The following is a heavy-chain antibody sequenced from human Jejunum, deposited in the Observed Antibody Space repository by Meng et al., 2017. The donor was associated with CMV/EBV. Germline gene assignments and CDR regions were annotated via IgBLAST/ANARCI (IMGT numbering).Heavy chain of an antibody. CDR3: AKDRSAYYYYGMDV. CDR1: GFTFSSYA. CDR2: ISASGT. V-gene: IGHV3-23*01. J-gene: IGHJ6*01. Sequence: SGFTFSSYAMTWVRQAPGKGLEWVSGISASGTYYADSVRGRFTISRDNSKYMFYLQMNSLRAEDTAVYYCAKDRSAYYYYGMDVWGQGTTVTVSS.